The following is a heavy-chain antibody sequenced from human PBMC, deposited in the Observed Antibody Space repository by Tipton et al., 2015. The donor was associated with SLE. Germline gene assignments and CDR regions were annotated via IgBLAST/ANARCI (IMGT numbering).Heavy chain of an antibody. Sequence: LRLSCTVSGGSISSKNYYWGWIRQPPGKGLEWIGSIHYSGSTYDNPSFKSRVTISVDTSKNQFSLKLSSVTAADTAVYYCARGQCTSCYYYYMDVWGKGTTVTVSS. CDR2: IHYSGST. CDR3: ARGQCTSCYYYYMDV. J-gene: IGHJ6*03. CDR1: GGSISSKNYY. D-gene: IGHD2-2*01. V-gene: IGHV4-39*07.